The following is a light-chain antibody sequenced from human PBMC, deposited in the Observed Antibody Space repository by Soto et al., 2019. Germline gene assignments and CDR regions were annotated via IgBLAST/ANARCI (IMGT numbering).Light chain of an antibody. V-gene: IGLV2-14*01. CDR1: RSDVGAYNY. CDR3: SSYTTSTSVV. CDR2: DVA. J-gene: IGLJ3*02. Sequence: QSALTQPASVSGSPGQSITISCTGTRSDVGAYNYVSWYQQHPGKAPKLIIYDVAYRPSGVSNRFSGSKSGNTASLTISGLQAEDEADYHCSSYTTSTSVVFGGGTKLTVL.